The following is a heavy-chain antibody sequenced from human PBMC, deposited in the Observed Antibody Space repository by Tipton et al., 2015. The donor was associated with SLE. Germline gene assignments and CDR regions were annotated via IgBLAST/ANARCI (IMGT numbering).Heavy chain of an antibody. V-gene: IGHV3-30*04. Sequence: SLRLSCAASGFTFSSYAMHWVRQAPGKGLEWVAVISYDGSNKYYADSVKGRFTISRDNSKNTLYLQMNSLRAEDTAVYYCARETPWGVVVVAATGGAFDTWGQGTMVTVSS. CDR2: ISYDGSNK. D-gene: IGHD2-15*01. CDR3: ARETPWGVVVVAATGGAFDT. CDR1: GFTFSSYA. J-gene: IGHJ3*02.